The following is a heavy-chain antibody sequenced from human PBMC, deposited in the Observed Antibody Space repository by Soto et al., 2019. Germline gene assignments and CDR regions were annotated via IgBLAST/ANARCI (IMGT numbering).Heavy chain of an antibody. Sequence: QVQLVQSGAEVKKPGSSVKVSCKASGGTFSSYTISWVRQAPGQGLEWMGRIIPILGIANYAQKFQGRVKMTADKSTSTAYMELSSLRYEDTAVYYSAGGRGYTWNDAHHGSYYYMDVWGKGTTVTVSS. V-gene: IGHV1-69*02. D-gene: IGHD1-20*01. J-gene: IGHJ6*03. CDR1: GGTFSSYT. CDR3: AGGRGYTWNDAHHGSYYYMDV. CDR2: IIPILGIA.